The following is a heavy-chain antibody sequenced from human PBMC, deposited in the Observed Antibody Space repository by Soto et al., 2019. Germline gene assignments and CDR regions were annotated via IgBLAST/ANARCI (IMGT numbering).Heavy chain of an antibody. Sequence: PSETLSLTCTVSGGSISSYYWSWIRQPPGKGLEWIGYIYYSGSTNYNPSLKGRVTISVDTSKNQFSLKLSSVTAADTAVYYCARSLVRYRWTEFDYWGQGTLVTVSS. CDR3: ARSLVRYRWTEFDY. CDR1: GGSISSYY. D-gene: IGHD1-26*01. CDR2: IYYSGST. V-gene: IGHV4-59*01. J-gene: IGHJ4*02.